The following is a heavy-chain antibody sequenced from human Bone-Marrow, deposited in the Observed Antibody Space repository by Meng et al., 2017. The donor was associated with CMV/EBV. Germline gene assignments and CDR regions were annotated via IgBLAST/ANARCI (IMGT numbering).Heavy chain of an antibody. CDR2: IRYDGTYE. J-gene: IGHJ6*02. CDR3: AKLSSTVTYGMDV. Sequence: GGSLRLSCAASGFTFSSYGMHWVRQAPGKGLEWVTFIRYDGTYELYIEAVKGRFTISRDNSRNTVYLQMNNLRAEDTAVYYCAKLSSTVTYGMDVRGQGTTVTVSS. CDR1: GFTFSSYG. D-gene: IGHD4-11*01. V-gene: IGHV3-30*02.